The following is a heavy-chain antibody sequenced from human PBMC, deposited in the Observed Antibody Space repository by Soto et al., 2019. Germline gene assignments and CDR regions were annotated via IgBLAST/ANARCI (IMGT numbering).Heavy chain of an antibody. Sequence: QVQLQESGPGLVKPSGTLSLTCAVSGGSISSSNWWSRVRQPPGRGLEWIGELYHSGSTNYNPSLKGRVTISVDKSKNQFYLKVSSETAADTAVYYCARARGSMVGASHVAVWGQGTMVTVSS. CDR1: GGSISSSNW. D-gene: IGHD1-26*01. J-gene: IGHJ4*02. CDR3: ARARGSMVGASHVAV. CDR2: LYHSGST. V-gene: IGHV4-4*02.